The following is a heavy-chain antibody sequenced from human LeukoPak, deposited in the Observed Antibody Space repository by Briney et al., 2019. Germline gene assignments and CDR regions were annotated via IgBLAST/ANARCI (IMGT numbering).Heavy chain of an antibody. CDR2: IYPGDSDT. V-gene: IGHV5-51*01. CDR3: SRPYYYDSGKYYFHY. Sequence: GESLKISCKGSGYSFTSYWIGWVRPMPGKGLEWMAIIYPGDSDTRYSPSFQGQVTISADKSISTAYLQWSSLKASDTAMYYCSRPYYYDSGKYYFHYWGQGTLVTVSS. J-gene: IGHJ4*02. D-gene: IGHD3-10*01. CDR1: GYSFTSYW.